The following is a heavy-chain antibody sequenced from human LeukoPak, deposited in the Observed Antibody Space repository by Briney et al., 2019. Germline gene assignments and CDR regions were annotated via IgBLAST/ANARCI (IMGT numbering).Heavy chain of an antibody. V-gene: IGHV3-53*01. D-gene: IGHD4-17*01. CDR1: GFSFTDYA. CDR2: IYSGGST. Sequence: GGSLRLSCAASGFSFTDYAMSWARQAPGKGLEWVSVIYSGGSTYYADSVKGRFTISRDNSKNTLYLQMNSLRAEDTAVYYCAKDRGDYDAFDVWGQGTMVTVSS. CDR3: AKDRGDYDAFDV. J-gene: IGHJ3*01.